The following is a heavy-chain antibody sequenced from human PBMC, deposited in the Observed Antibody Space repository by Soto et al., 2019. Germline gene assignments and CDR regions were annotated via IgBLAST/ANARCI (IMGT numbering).Heavy chain of an antibody. V-gene: IGHV3-33*01. Sequence: PGGSLRLSCAASGFTFSSYGMHWVRQAPGKGLEWVAVIWYDGSNKYYADSVKGRFTISRDNSKNTLYLQMNSLRAEDTAVYYCARDEDIVVVPAQAGTYGMDVWGQGTTVTVSS. CDR1: GFTFSSYG. J-gene: IGHJ6*02. CDR2: IWYDGSNK. CDR3: ARDEDIVVVPAQAGTYGMDV. D-gene: IGHD2-2*01.